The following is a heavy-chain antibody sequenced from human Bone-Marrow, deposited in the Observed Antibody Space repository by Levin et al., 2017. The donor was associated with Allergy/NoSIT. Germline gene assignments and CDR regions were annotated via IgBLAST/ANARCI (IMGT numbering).Heavy chain of an antibody. CDR1: GYIFTNYA. Sequence: ASVKVSCKAYGYIFTNYAMNWVRQVPGQGPEWMGWINTDTGNPTFSQDLTGRFDFSLDTSVSTVYLQINRLRPEDTAVYYCARGGRGPIDYWGQGTLVTVSS. J-gene: IGHJ4*02. CDR3: ARGGRGPIDY. V-gene: IGHV7-4-1*02. D-gene: IGHD2-15*01. CDR2: INTDTGNP.